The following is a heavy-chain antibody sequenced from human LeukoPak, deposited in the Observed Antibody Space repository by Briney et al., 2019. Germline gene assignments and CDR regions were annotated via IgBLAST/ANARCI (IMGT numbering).Heavy chain of an antibody. Sequence: GESLKISCKGSGYTVTNYWIGWVRQMPGKXLELMGIIYPGDSDTRYSPSFQGQVTISADKSISTAYLQWSSLKASDAAIYYCARRAPSQIWFDPWGQGTLVTVSS. CDR2: IYPGDSDT. V-gene: IGHV5-51*01. CDR3: ARRAPSQIWFDP. CDR1: GYTVTNYW. J-gene: IGHJ5*02.